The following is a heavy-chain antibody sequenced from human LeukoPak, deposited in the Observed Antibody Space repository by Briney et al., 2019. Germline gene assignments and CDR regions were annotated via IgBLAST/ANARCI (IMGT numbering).Heavy chain of an antibody. CDR1: GYNFINYY. Sequence: ASVKVSCKASGYNFINYYIHWVRQAAGQGHEWMGIINPRDGSRNYAQKFQGRLIMTRDMPTSTVYMELISLRSEDTAVYYCARDWSWFDPWGQGTLVTVSS. CDR2: INPRDGSR. CDR3: ARDWSWFDP. V-gene: IGHV1-46*01. J-gene: IGHJ5*02.